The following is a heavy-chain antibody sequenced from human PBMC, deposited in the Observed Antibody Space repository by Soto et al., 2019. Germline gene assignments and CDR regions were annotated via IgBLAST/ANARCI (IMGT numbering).Heavy chain of an antibody. CDR1: GGSISTGGYY. D-gene: IGHD1-26*01. V-gene: IGHV4-31*03. CDR3: ATVRWELHDAFDI. J-gene: IGHJ3*02. Sequence: QVQLQESGPGLVKPSQTLSLTCTVSGGSISTGGYYWSWIHQHPGRGLEWIGYIYHSGMTFSNPSLQSRVAISIDTSKNKFSLKLSSVTAADTAVYYCATVRWELHDAFDIWGQGTRVSVSS. CDR2: IYHSGMT.